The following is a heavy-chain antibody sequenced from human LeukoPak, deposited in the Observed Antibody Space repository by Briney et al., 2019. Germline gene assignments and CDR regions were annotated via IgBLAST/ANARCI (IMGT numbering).Heavy chain of an antibody. J-gene: IGHJ5*02. D-gene: IGHD2-21*02. CDR1: GFTFSSYG. Sequence: PGGTLRLSCAASGFTFSSYGMSWVRQAPGKGLEWVSAISGSGGSTYYADSVKGRFTISRDNSKNTLYLQMNSLRAEDTAVYYCAKEVVVTAITADWFDPWGQGTLVTVSS. CDR3: AKEVVVTAITADWFDP. CDR2: ISGSGGST. V-gene: IGHV3-23*01.